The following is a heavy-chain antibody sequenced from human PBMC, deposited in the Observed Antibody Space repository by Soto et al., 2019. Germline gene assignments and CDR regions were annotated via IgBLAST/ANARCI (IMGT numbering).Heavy chain of an antibody. V-gene: IGHV1-18*01. CDR3: ARAKKGHLQKTAYCCGDCTPSGY. CDR1: GYTFTSYG. J-gene: IGHJ4*02. D-gene: IGHD2-21*02. CDR2: ISAYNGNT. Sequence: ASVKVSCKASGYTFTSYGISWVRQAPGQGLEWMGWISAYNGNTNYAQKLQGRVTMTTDTSTSTAYMELRSLRSDDTAVYYCARAKKGHLQKTAYCCGDCTPSGYWGQGTLVTVS.